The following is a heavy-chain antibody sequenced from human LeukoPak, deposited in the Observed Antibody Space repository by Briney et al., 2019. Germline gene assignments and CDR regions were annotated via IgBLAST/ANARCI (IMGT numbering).Heavy chain of an antibody. D-gene: IGHD1-1*01. CDR2: ISGSGGST. Sequence: PGGSLRLSCAACGVSFSSYAMSWVRQAPGKGLEWVSGISGSGGSTYYADSVKGRFTISRDNSKNTLYLQMNSLRAEDTAVYYCAQDPPRRAAGTGVYWGQGTLVTVSS. J-gene: IGHJ4*02. CDR3: AQDPPRRAAGTGVY. CDR1: GVSFSSYA. V-gene: IGHV3-23*01.